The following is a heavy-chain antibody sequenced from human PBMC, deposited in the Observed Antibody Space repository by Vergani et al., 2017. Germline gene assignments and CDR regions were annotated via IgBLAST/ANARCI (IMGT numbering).Heavy chain of an antibody. V-gene: IGHV4-59*01. Sequence: QLQESGPGLVKPSETLSLTCTVSGGSISSYYWSWIRQPPGKGLEWIGYIYYSGSTNYQPSLKSRVTISIDPSKNQFSLKLSSVTAADTAVYYCVRGGGRNYPIFDYWGQGSLFTVSS. J-gene: IGHJ4*02. CDR3: VRGGGRNYPIFDY. CDR2: IYYSGST. CDR1: GGSISSYY. D-gene: IGHD1-7*01.